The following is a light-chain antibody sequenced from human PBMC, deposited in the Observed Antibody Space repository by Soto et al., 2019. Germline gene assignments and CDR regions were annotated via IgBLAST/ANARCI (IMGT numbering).Light chain of an antibody. CDR2: GAS. CDR1: QGIGDT. V-gene: IGKV3-15*01. CDR3: QQFDGSLWT. Sequence: EVVMTQSPATLSVSPGEGATLSCRASQGIGDTLAWYQHKPGQTPRLLIYGASTRATGIPARFSGSGSGTEFTLTISSLQSEDFAVYCCQQFDGSLWTFGPGTKVDIK. J-gene: IGKJ1*01.